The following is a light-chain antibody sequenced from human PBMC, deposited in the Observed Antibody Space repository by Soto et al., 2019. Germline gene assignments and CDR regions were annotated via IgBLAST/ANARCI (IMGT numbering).Light chain of an antibody. V-gene: IGKV1-5*01. CDR3: QQLFDSPIT. CDR1: QSISTW. CDR2: DAS. Sequence: DIQMTQSPSTLSASVGDRVTITCRASQSISTWLAWYQQKPGNAPKLLIFDASNLESGVPSRFSGSGSGTEFTLTIDSLQPDDFATYYCQQLFDSPITFGQGTRLEIK. J-gene: IGKJ5*01.